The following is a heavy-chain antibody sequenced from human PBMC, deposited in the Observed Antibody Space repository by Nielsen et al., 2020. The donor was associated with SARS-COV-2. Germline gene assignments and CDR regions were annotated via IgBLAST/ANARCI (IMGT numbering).Heavy chain of an antibody. V-gene: IGHV3-33*01. Sequence: GGSLRLSCAASGFTFTTYVMHWVRQAPGKGLQWVAVIWSDGSFKYHENSVKGRFTISRDNSRNTLYLQMNSLRAEDTAVYYCARDRGDYGDWNWFDPWGQGTLVTVSS. J-gene: IGHJ5*02. CDR3: ARDRGDYGDWNWFDP. CDR1: GFTFTTYV. D-gene: IGHD4-17*01. CDR2: IWSDGSFK.